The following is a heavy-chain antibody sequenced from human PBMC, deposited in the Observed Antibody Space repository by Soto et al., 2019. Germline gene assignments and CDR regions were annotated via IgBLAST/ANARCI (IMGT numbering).Heavy chain of an antibody. CDR3: ARRRMVRGVPQVITFDP. CDR1: GYTFTSYD. V-gene: IGHV1-8*01. CDR2: MNPNSGNT. D-gene: IGHD3-10*01. Sequence: QVQLVQSGAEVKKPGASVKVSCKASGYTFTSYDINWVRQATGQGLEWMGWMNPNSGNTGYAQKFEGRVTMTRNTSINTAYMERSSLRSEDTAVYYCARRRMVRGVPQVITFDPWGQGTLVTVSS. J-gene: IGHJ5*02.